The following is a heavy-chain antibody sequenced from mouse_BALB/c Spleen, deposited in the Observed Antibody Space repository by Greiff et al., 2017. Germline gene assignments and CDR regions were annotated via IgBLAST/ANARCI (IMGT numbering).Heavy chain of an antibody. CDR2: IDPANGNT. Sequence: VQLQQSGAELVKPGASVKLSCTASGFNIKDTYMHWVKQRPEQGLEWIGRIDPANGNTKYDPKFQGKATITADTSSNTAYLQLSSLTSEDTAVYYCARGGTPATVFAYWGQGTLVTVSA. D-gene: IGHD1-2*01. CDR1: GFNIKDTY. CDR3: ARGGTPATVFAY. V-gene: IGHV14-3*02. J-gene: IGHJ3*01.